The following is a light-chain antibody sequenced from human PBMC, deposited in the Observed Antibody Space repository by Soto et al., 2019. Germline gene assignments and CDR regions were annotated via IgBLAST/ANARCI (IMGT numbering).Light chain of an antibody. J-gene: IGKJ1*01. CDR2: DTS. V-gene: IGKV3-20*01. Sequence: EIVLTQSPGTLSLSPGERATLSCRASQSVNSGYLAWYQHTPGQAPRLLFYDTSTRATGIPDRFSGSGSGTDFTLTISRLEPEDFAVFYCQQYGSSPRTFGQGTKVEIK. CDR1: QSVNSGY. CDR3: QQYGSSPRT.